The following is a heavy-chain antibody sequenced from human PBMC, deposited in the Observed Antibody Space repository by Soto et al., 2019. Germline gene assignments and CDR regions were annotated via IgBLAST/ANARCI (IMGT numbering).Heavy chain of an antibody. J-gene: IGHJ4*02. V-gene: IGHV4-61*01. D-gene: IGHD2-2*01. Sequence: SETLSLTCTVSGGSVSSGSYYWSWIRQPPGKGLEWIGYIYYSGSTNYNPSLKSRVTISVDTSKNQFSLKLSSVTAADTAVYYCARGRGVVVPAAMRDTPSEFHYWGQGTLVTVSS. CDR1: GGSVSSGSYY. CDR3: ARGRGVVVPAAMRDTPSEFHY. CDR2: IYYSGST.